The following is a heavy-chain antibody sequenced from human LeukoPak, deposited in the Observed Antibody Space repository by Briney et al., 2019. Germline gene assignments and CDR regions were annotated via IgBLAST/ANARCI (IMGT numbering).Heavy chain of an antibody. Sequence: SETLSLTCTVSGGSISSYYWSWIRQPPGKGLEWIGYIYYSGSTNYNPSLKSRVTISVDTSKNQFSLQLSSVTAADTAVYYCARAAVYSSGWYFDYWGQGTLDTVSS. J-gene: IGHJ4*02. CDR3: ARAAVYSSGWYFDY. D-gene: IGHD6-19*01. V-gene: IGHV4-59*01. CDR1: GGSISSYY. CDR2: IYYSGST.